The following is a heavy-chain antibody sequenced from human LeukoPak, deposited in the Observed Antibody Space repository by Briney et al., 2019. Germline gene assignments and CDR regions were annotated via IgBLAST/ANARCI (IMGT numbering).Heavy chain of an antibody. CDR3: SRDLFTSSSYFYYMDV. V-gene: IGHV3-64*01. D-gene: IGHD6-6*01. Sequence: GGSLRLSCAASGFTFSSYAMPWVRQAPGKGLEYVSAVSSSGGSTYYANSVKGRFTISRDNSKNTLYLQMGSLRAEDMAVYYCSRDLFTSSSYFYYMDVWGKGTTVTVSS. CDR2: VSSSGGST. J-gene: IGHJ6*03. CDR1: GFTFSSYA.